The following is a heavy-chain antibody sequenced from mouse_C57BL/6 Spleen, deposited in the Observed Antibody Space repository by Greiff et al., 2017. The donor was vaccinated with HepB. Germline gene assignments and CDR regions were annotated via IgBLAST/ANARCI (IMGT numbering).Heavy chain of an antibody. V-gene: IGHV1-64*01. CDR1: GYTFTSYW. CDR2: IHPNSGST. J-gene: IGHJ4*01. D-gene: IGHD2-3*01. CDR3: ARWLLFYAMDY. Sequence: VQLQQSGAELVKPGASVKLSCKASGYTFTSYWMHWVKQRPGQGLEWIGMIHPNSGSTNYNEKFKSKATLTVDKSSSTAYMQLSSLTSEDSAVYYCARWLLFYAMDYWGQGTSVTVSS.